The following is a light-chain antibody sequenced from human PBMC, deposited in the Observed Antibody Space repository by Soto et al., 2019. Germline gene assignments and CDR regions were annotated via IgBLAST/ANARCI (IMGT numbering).Light chain of an antibody. CDR2: GAS. CDR3: QQSYRAPRT. CDR1: QRISNY. J-gene: IGKJ2*01. V-gene: IGKV1-39*01. Sequence: DVQMTQSPSSLSASVGDRITITCRASQRISNYLNWYQQKPGKAPKFLIYGASSLQSGVPSRFSGSGSGTDFTLTISSLRPEDFATYYCQQSYRAPRTFGQWTKLEI.